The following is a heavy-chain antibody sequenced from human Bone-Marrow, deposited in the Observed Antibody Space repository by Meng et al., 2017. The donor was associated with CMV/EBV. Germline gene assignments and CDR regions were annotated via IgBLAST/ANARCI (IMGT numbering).Heavy chain of an antibody. CDR2: IYYSGST. D-gene: IGHD3-3*01. Sequence: SETLSLTCTVSGGSISSYYWSWIRQPPGKGLEWIGYIYYSGSTNYNPSLKSRVTISVDTSKNQFSLKLSSVTAADTAVYYCAGSYYDFWSGCSAADYYYYYGMDVWGQGTTVTVSS. CDR3: AGSYYDFWSGCSAADYYYYYGMDV. CDR1: GGSISSYY. V-gene: IGHV4-59*01. J-gene: IGHJ6*02.